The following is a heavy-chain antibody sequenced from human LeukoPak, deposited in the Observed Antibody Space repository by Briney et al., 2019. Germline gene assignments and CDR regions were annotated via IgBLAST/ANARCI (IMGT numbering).Heavy chain of an antibody. D-gene: IGHD3-10*01. CDR1: GYTFTNYA. V-gene: IGHV7-4-1*02. CDR2: INTGTGNP. Sequence: ASVKDSCKTSGYTFTNYAINWVRQAPGQGLEFMGWINTGTGNPTYAQDFTGRFVFSLDTSVSTAYLQISTLQPEDTAVYYCASIGAHSFDYWGQGTLVTVSS. CDR3: ASIGAHSFDY. J-gene: IGHJ4*02.